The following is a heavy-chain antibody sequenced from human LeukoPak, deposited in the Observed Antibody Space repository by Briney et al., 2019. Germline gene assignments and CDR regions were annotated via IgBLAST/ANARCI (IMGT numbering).Heavy chain of an antibody. CDR3: ATATIFGVVLYY. CDR2: ISYGGSNK. Sequence: GGSLRLSCAASGFTFSSYAMHWVRQAPGRGLEWVAVISYGGSNKYYADSVRGRFTISRDNSKNTLYLQMNSLRTEDTAVYYCATATIFGVVLYYWGQGTLVTVSS. CDR1: GFTFSSYA. D-gene: IGHD3-3*01. J-gene: IGHJ4*02. V-gene: IGHV3-30*04.